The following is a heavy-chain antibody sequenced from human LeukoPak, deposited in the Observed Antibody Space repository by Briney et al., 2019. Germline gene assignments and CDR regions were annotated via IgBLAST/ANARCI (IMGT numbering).Heavy chain of an antibody. V-gene: IGHV3-74*01. D-gene: IGHD3-22*01. CDR2: ISSDGKYI. CDR1: GFTFSSHW. Sequence: GGSLRLSCAASGFTFSSHWMHWVRHAPGEGLVWVSRISSDGKYINYADSVRGADSVKGRFIISRDSAKNTLYLQMNSLRVEDTAIYYCARGYDSSGFPLNWGQGTLVTVSS. CDR3: ARGYDSSGFPLN. J-gene: IGHJ4*02.